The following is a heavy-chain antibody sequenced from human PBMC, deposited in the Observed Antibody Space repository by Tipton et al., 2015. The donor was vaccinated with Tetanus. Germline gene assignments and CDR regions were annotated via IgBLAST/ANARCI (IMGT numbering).Heavy chain of an antibody. V-gene: IGHV3-33*01. CDR2: SWYDGTDK. J-gene: IGHJ5*02. Sequence: CAASGFIFSSYGIHWVRQAPGKGLEWLAVSWYDGTDKYYADSVKGRFTISRDNSKNTLYLQMNRLRAKDTALYYCAREADCSGGSCFSGDFDPWGQGTQVTVSS. CDR3: AREADCSGGSCFSGDFDP. D-gene: IGHD2-15*01. CDR1: GFIFSSYG.